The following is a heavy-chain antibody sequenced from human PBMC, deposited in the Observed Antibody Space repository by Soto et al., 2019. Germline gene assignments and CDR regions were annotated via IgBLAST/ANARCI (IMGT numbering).Heavy chain of an antibody. CDR1: GYSFSTSW. J-gene: IGHJ4*02. Sequence: PGESLKISCQGSGYSFSTSWIGWVRQMPGKGLEWMGIIYPGDSDTRYSPSFQGQVTISADKPISTAFLQWSSLKAWESGTYYCARTTSAGSRGYFDYWGQGTLVTVSS. V-gene: IGHV5-51*01. D-gene: IGHD2-15*01. CDR3: ARTTSAGSRGYFDY. CDR2: IYPGDSDT.